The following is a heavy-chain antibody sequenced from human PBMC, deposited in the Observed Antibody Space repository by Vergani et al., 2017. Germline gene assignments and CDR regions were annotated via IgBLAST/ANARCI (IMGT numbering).Heavy chain of an antibody. J-gene: IGHJ4*02. CDR2: IVGSGDDI. V-gene: IGHV3-23*01. D-gene: IGHD5-12*01. Sequence: EVQLLESGGGLVQPGGSLRLSCAASGFNFWSYAMTWVRQAPGKGLEWVSGIVGSGDDIHYADSVKGRFTISRDNSENTLYLQMNSLRADDTAVYYCTKGSRGYTGYFFDYWGQGSLATVSS. CDR3: TKGSRGYTGYFFDY. CDR1: GFNFWSYA.